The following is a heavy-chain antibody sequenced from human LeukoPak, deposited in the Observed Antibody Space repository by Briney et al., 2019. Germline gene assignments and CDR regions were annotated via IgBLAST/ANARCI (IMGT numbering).Heavy chain of an antibody. CDR3: ARDLRYSSRAHWYFDL. CDR2: TYYRSKWYN. J-gene: IGHJ2*01. CDR1: GDSVSSNSAA. D-gene: IGHD6-19*01. V-gene: IGHV6-1*01. Sequence: SQTLSLTCAISGDSVSSNSAAWNWIRQSPSRGLEWLGRTYYRSKWYNDYAVSVKSRITINPDTSKNQFSLQLNSVTPEDTAVYYCARDLRYSSRAHWYFDLWGRGTLVTVSS.